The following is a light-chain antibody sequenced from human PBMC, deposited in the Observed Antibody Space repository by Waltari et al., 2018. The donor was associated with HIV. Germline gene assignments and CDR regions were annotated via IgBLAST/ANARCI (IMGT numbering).Light chain of an antibody. V-gene: IGLV3-21*02. CDR2: DDS. J-gene: IGLJ2*01. Sequence: SAVLTQPLSLSVAPGHIARITSVGHNIDSKSRRRYQQKPGQAPVLVVYDDSDRPSGIPERFSGSNSGNTATLTITRVDAGDEADYYCQVWDSSSDHPQVVFGGETKLTVL. CDR3: QVWDSSSDHPQVV. CDR1: NIDSKS.